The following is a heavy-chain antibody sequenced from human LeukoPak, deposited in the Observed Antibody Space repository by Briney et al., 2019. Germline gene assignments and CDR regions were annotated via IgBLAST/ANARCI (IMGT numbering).Heavy chain of an antibody. V-gene: IGHV1-18*01. D-gene: IGHD2-21*02. Sequence: GASAKVSCKASGYTFPSSGISWVRQAPGQGLEWMGWISAYNGNTNYAQKFQGRVTMTRDTSISTAYMELSRLRSDDTAVYYCARVQRDFRVDYWGQGTLVTVSS. CDR3: ARVQRDFRVDY. CDR1: GYTFPSSG. CDR2: ISAYNGNT. J-gene: IGHJ4*02.